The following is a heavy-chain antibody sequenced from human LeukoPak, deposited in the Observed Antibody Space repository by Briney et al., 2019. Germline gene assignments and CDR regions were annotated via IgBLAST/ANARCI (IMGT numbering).Heavy chain of an antibody. J-gene: IGHJ4*02. V-gene: IGHV3-23*01. CDR1: GFTFSSYA. CDR2: ISGSGGSS. Sequence: PGGSLRLSCAASGFTFSSYAMSWVRQAPGKGLEWVSAISGSGGSSYYADSVKGRFTISRDNSKNTLYLQMNRLRAEDTAVYYCAAYYDSSGYYRTPFDYWGQGTLVTVSS. CDR3: AAYYDSSGYYRTPFDY. D-gene: IGHD3-22*01.